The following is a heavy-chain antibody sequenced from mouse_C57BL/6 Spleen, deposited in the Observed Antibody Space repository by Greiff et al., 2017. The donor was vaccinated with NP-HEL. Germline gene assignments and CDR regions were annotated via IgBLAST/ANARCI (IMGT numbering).Heavy chain of an antibody. V-gene: IGHV1-52*01. J-gene: IGHJ4*01. CDR3: ARGGVGRDYAMDY. Sequence: QVHVKQPGAELVRPGSSVKLSCKASGYTFTSYWMHWVKQRPIQGLEWIGNIDPSDSETHYNQKFKDKATLTVDKSSSTAYMQLSSLTSEDSAVYYCARGGVGRDYAMDYWGQGTSVTVSS. CDR1: GYTFTSYW. CDR2: IDPSDSET. D-gene: IGHD4-1*01.